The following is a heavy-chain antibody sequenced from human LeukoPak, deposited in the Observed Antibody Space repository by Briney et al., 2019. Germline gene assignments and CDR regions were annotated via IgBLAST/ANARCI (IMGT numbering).Heavy chain of an antibody. CDR1: GFNFRVYG. CDR2: ISATGNII. V-gene: IGHV3-48*04. CDR3: ARDLDSSGYYDY. J-gene: IGHJ4*02. D-gene: IGHD3-22*01. Sequence: GGSLRLSCAASGFNFRVYGMNWVRQAPGKGLESVSYISATGNIIYYAESVKGRFTVSRDNAQSSVFLKMDSLRAEDTAVYYCARDLDSSGYYDYWGQGTLVTVSS.